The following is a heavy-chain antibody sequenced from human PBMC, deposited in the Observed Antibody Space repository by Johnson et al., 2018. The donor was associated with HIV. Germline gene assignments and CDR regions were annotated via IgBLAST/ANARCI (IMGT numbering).Heavy chain of an antibody. CDR3: ASEYSSSSQPNAFDI. Sequence: VQLVESGGGVVQPGRSLRLSCAASGFTFNSYGMHWVRQAPGKGLEWVALISYDGSNKYYADSVKGRFTISRDNSKNTLYLQMNSLRAEDTAVYYCASEYSSSSQPNAFDIWGQGTMVTVSS. J-gene: IGHJ3*02. CDR1: GFTFNSYG. CDR2: ISYDGSNK. V-gene: IGHV3-30*03. D-gene: IGHD6-6*01.